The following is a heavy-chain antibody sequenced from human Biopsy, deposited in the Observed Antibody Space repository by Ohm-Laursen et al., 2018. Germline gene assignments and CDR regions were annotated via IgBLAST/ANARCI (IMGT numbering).Heavy chain of an antibody. CDR3: AREGYCSRTSCCPDY. CDR2: INRDGSST. J-gene: IGHJ4*02. D-gene: IGHD2-2*01. CDR1: GYTFSSYW. V-gene: IGHV3-74*01. Sequence: SLRLSCSASGYTFSSYWMHWVRQAPGKGLVWVSRINRDGSSTTYADSVKGRFTISRDSAKNTLYLQMNSLRAEDTAVYYCAREGYCSRTSCCPDYWGQGTLVTVSS.